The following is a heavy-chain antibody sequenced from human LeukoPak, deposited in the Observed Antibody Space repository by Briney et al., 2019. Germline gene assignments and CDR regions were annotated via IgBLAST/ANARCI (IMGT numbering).Heavy chain of an antibody. CDR3: ASAIAVAGPFDY. D-gene: IGHD6-19*01. CDR2: ISGSGGST. J-gene: IGHJ4*02. Sequence: GGSLRLSCAASGFTFSSSDLHWVRQAPGKGLEWVSAISGSGGSTYYADSVKGRFTISRDNSKNTLYLQMNSLRAEDTAVYYCASAIAVAGPFDYWGQGTLVTVSS. CDR1: GFTFSSSD. V-gene: IGHV3-23*01.